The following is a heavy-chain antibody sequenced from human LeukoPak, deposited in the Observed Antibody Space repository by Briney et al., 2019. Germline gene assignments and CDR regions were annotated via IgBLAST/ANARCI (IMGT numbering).Heavy chain of an antibody. CDR3: ARYSPKTSNWFDP. D-gene: IGHD2-21*01. J-gene: IGHJ5*02. CDR2: IYTSGST. Sequence: SQTLSLTCTVSGGSISSGSYYWSWIRQPAGKGLEWIGRIYTSGSTNYNPSLKSRVTISVDMSKNQFSLKLSSVTAADTAVYYCARYSPKTSNWFDPWGQGTLVTVSS. V-gene: IGHV4-61*02. CDR1: GGSISSGSYY.